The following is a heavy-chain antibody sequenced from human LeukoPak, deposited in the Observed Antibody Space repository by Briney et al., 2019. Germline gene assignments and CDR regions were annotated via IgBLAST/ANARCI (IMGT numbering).Heavy chain of an antibody. V-gene: IGHV3-48*01. J-gene: IGHJ5*02. Sequence: GGALRLSCAASGFTFSNYSMNWVRQAPGTGLEWVSYISSSSITIYYADSVGRRFTISRDNARNSLYLQMNSLRAEDTAVYYCARSGIAAAPPTWGQGTLVTVSS. CDR2: ISSSSITI. D-gene: IGHD6-13*01. CDR3: ARSGIAAAPPT. CDR1: GFTFSNYS.